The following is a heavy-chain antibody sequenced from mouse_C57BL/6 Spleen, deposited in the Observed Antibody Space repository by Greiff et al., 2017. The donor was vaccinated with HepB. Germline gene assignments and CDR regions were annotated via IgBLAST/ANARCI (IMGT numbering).Heavy chain of an antibody. D-gene: IGHD1-1*01. CDR3: ARTYYYGSYYFDY. Sequence: EVQLQQPGPELVKPGASVKLSCKASGYTFTDYNMDWVKQSHGQSLEWIGDINPNNGGTIYNQKFKGKATLTVDKSSSTAYMELRSLTSEDTAVYYCARTYYYGSYYFDYWGQGTTLTVSS. CDR1: GYTFTDYN. V-gene: IGHV1-18*01. CDR2: INPNNGGT. J-gene: IGHJ2*01.